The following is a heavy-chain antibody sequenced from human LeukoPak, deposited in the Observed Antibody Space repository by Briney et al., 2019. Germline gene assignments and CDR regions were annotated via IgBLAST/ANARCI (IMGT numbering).Heavy chain of an antibody. CDR1: GYTFTSYY. J-gene: IGHJ6*03. CDR3: ARAGRLCVGTSCYRSSYYYYSMDV. V-gene: IGHV1-46*01. Sequence: GASVKVSCKASGYTFTSYYMHWVRQAPGQGLEWMGIINPSGGSTSYAQKFQGRVTMTRDMSTSTVYMELSSLRSEDTAVYYCARAGRLCVGTSCYRSSYYYYSMDVWGKGTTVTVSS. D-gene: IGHD2-2*02. CDR2: INPSGGST.